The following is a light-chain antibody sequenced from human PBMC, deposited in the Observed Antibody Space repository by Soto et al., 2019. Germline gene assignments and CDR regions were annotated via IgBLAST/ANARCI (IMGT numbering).Light chain of an antibody. V-gene: IGLV2-14*01. CDR3: SSYTSSNTLV. Sequence: QSALTQPASVSGSPGQSITISCTGTSSDVGGYNYVSWYQQHPDKAPKLMIYDVINRPSGVSNRFSGSKSGNTASLTISGLQAEDEADYYCSSYTSSNTLVFGGGTKLTVL. CDR2: DVI. CDR1: SSDVGGYNY. J-gene: IGLJ3*02.